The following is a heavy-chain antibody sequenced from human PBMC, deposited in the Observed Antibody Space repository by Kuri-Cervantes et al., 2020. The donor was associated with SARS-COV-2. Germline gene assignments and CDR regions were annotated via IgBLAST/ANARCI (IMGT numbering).Heavy chain of an antibody. D-gene: IGHD3-10*01. CDR1: GFTFSSYA. CDR3: ASRDIITFAFDI. V-gene: IGHV3-30*01. J-gene: IGHJ3*02. CDR2: ISYDGSNK. Sequence: GESLKISCAASGFTFSSYAMHWVRQAPGKGLEWVAVISYDGSNKYYADSVKGRFTISRDNSKNTLYLQMNSLRAEDTAVYYCASRDIITFAFDIWGQGTMVTVSS.